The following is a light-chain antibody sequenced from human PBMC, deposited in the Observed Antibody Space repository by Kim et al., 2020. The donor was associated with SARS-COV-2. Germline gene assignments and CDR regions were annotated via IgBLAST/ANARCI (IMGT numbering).Light chain of an antibody. CDR3: QQSYSTPYT. Sequence: DIQMTQSPSSLSASVRDRVTITCRASQSISNDLNWYQQKPGKAPKLLIHGASSLQSGVSSRFSSSGSGTDFTLTISSLQPEDFATYYCQQSYSTPYTFVQGTKLEI. J-gene: IGKJ2*01. V-gene: IGKV1-39*01. CDR1: QSISND. CDR2: GAS.